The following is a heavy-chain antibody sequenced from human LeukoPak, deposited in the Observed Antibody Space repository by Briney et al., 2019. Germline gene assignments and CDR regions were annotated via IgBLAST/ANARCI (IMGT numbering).Heavy chain of an antibody. V-gene: IGHV3-64*01. Sequence: PGGSLRLSCAASGFSFSSYAMHWVRQAPGKGLEFVSAISTNGGSTYYANSVKGRFTISRDNSKNTLYLQMGSLRPEDMAVYYCARDPSHRYDSSSYNPSWYFDYWGQGTLVTVSS. J-gene: IGHJ4*02. CDR1: GFSFSSYA. CDR2: ISTNGGST. CDR3: ARDPSHRYDSSSYNPSWYFDY. D-gene: IGHD3-22*01.